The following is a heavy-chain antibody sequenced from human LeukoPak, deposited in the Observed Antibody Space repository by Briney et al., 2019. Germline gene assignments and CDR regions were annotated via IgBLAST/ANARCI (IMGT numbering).Heavy chain of an antibody. CDR1: SGSISSSTYY. CDR3: ARAVGTDGYNLWVY. D-gene: IGHD5-24*01. V-gene: IGHV4-39*07. Sequence: PSETLSLTCPVSSGSISSSTYYWGWIRQPPGKGLEWIGTIYYTGSTYYNPSLKSRVTISVDTSKNQFSLKLTSVTAADTAVYYCARAVGTDGYNLWVYWGQGTLVTVSS. CDR2: IYYTGST. J-gene: IGHJ4*02.